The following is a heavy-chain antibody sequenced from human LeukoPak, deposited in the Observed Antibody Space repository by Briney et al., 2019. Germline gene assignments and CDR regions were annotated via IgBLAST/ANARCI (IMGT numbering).Heavy chain of an antibody. D-gene: IGHD3-22*01. CDR2: ISSSSSYI. CDR1: GFTFSSYS. J-gene: IGHJ4*02. CDR3: ARAQLHYYDSSGYSPHDY. V-gene: IGHV3-21*01. Sequence: GSLRLSCAASGFTFSSYSMNWVRLAPGKGLEWVSSISSSSSYIYYADSVKGRFTISRDNAKNSLYLQMNSLRAEDTAVYYCARAQLHYYDSSGYSPHDYWGQGTLVTVSS.